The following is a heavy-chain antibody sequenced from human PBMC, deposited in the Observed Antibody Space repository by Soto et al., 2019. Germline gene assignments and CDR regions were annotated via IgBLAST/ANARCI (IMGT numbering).Heavy chain of an antibody. CDR2: MYNSGST. Sequence: KDSGTLSLRCTVSGGSMSSGDYYGKWIRQHPGKGLEWIGYMYNSGSTYYNTSLKSRVTISVDTSKNQFSLKLSSVTAADTAVYYCARDRSGGSCYYDYWGQGTLVTVSS. CDR3: ARDRSGGSCYYDY. CDR1: GGSMSSGDYY. V-gene: IGHV4-31*03. J-gene: IGHJ4*02. D-gene: IGHD2-15*01.